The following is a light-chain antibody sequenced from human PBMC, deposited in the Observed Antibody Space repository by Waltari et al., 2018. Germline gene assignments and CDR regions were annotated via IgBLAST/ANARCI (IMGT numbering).Light chain of an antibody. Sequence: DIVMTQSPDSLAVSLGERATFNCKSSQSVLYTSNNKNYLAWYQQKPGQPPKLLIYWASTRKSGVPDRFSGSGSGTDFTLTISSLQAENVAVYYCQQYYTIPPRTFGQGTKVEIK. CDR1: QSVLYTSNNKNY. CDR3: QQYYTIPPRT. J-gene: IGKJ1*01. V-gene: IGKV4-1*01. CDR2: WAS.